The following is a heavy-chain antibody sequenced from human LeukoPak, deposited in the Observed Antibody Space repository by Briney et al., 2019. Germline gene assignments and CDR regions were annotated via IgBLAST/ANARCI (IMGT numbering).Heavy chain of an antibody. CDR3: AKDSESITIFGVVIIDYFDY. CDR2: ISSDGSNK. V-gene: IGHV3-30-3*01. D-gene: IGHD3-3*01. Sequence: PGGSLRLSCEASGFTFSSFAIHRVRQAPGKGLEWVAVISSDGSNKYYPDSVKGRFTISRDNSKNTLYLQVNSLRAEDTAVYYCAKDSESITIFGVVIIDYFDYWGQGTLVTVSS. J-gene: IGHJ4*02. CDR1: GFTFSSFA.